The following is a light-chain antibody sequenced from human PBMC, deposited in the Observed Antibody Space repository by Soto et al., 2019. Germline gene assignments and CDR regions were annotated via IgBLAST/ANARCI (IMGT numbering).Light chain of an antibody. J-gene: IGKJ2*01. CDR3: QQYNNWPPYT. V-gene: IGKV3-15*01. Sequence: EIVMTQSPATPSVSPGERATLSCRASQSVFSNLAWYQQKPGQAPRLLIYGASTRATGIPARFSGSGSGTEFTLTISSLQSEDFAVYYCQQYNNWPPYTFGQGTKLEIK. CDR2: GAS. CDR1: QSVFSN.